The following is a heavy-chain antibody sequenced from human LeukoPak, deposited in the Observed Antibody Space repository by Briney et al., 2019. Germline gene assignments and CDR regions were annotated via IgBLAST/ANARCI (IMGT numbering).Heavy chain of an antibody. Sequence: PGESLKISCKGSGYKFTTDYIGWVRQMPVKGLEWMGIIYPDDSETKYSPSFKGQVTMSADKSISTAYLQWSSLKASDTAMYYCARLRYSSSWYGVDYWGQGTLVTVSS. CDR3: ARLRYSSSWYGVDY. CDR1: GYKFTTDY. CDR2: IYPDDSET. V-gene: IGHV5-51*01. J-gene: IGHJ4*02. D-gene: IGHD6-13*01.